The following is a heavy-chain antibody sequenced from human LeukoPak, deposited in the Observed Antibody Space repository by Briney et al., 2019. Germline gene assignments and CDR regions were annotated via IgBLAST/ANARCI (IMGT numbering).Heavy chain of an antibody. CDR3: AKDPYVLRYFDY. Sequence: GGSLRLSCAASGFTFSSYGMSWVRQAPGKGLEWVSAISGSGGSTYYADSVKGRFTISRDNSKNTLDLQMNSLRAEDTAVYYCAKDPYVLRYFDYWGQGTLVIVSS. V-gene: IGHV3-23*01. CDR1: GFTFSSYG. D-gene: IGHD3-9*01. CDR2: ISGSGGST. J-gene: IGHJ4*02.